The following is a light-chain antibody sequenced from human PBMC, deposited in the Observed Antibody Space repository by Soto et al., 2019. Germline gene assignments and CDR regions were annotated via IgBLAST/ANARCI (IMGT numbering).Light chain of an antibody. CDR2: DTS. Sequence: QAVVTQEPSLTVSPGGTVTLTCGSSTGGVTSGHYPHWFQKKPGQAPRTLIHDTSNKHSWTPARFSGSLLGGKAALTLSGAQPEDEAEYSCLLAYNDAWVFCGGTQPTVL. V-gene: IGLV7-46*01. CDR1: TGGVTSGHY. CDR3: LLAYNDAWV. J-gene: IGLJ2*01.